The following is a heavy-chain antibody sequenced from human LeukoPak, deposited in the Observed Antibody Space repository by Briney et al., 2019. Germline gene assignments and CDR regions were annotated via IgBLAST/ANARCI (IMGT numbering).Heavy chain of an antibody. D-gene: IGHD3-10*01. J-gene: IGHJ5*02. V-gene: IGHV5-51*01. Sequence: GESLKISCEGSGFTFAMYWIGWVRQMPGKGLECMGIIYPGNSETRYSPSFQGHVTISVDKSLRVTYLQWSSLKASDSAMYYCVLRASRGGSGDWFDPWGQGTLVTVSS. CDR2: IYPGNSET. CDR3: VLRASRGGSGDWFDP. CDR1: GFTFAMYW.